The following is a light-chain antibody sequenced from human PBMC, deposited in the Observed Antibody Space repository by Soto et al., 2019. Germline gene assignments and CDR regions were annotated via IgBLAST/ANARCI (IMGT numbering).Light chain of an antibody. CDR3: QQYSASPIS. Sequence: EAVLTQSPGTLSLSPGERATLSCRASQSVSSSYLTWYQQRPGQAPRLVIYGGSRRATGIPDRFSGSGSGTDFTLTISRLEPEDFAVYYCQQYSASPISFGQGTRLEIK. CDR1: QSVSSSY. V-gene: IGKV3-20*01. CDR2: GGS. J-gene: IGKJ5*01.